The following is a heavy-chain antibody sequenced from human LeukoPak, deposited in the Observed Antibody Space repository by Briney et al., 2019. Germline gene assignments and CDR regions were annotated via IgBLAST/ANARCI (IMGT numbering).Heavy chain of an antibody. J-gene: IGHJ4*02. Sequence: KASETLSLTCTVSGGSIRSSYYYWGWIRQPPGRGLEWVGYIYYSGSTNYNPSLKSRVTISVDTSENQFSLKLSSVTAADTAVYYCARAVVKMATISYFDYWGQGALVTVSS. CDR3: ARAVVKMATISYFDY. CDR1: GGSIRSSYYY. D-gene: IGHD5-24*01. V-gene: IGHV4-61*05. CDR2: IYYSGST.